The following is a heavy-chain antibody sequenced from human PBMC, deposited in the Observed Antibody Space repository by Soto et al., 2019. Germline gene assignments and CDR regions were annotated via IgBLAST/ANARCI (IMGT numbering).Heavy chain of an antibody. CDR2: IYYSGYA. CDR1: GASISSTRYY. D-gene: IGHD4-17*01. V-gene: IGHV4-39*01. J-gene: IGHJ3*02. Sequence: QVQLQESGPGLVKPSETLSLTCTVSGASISSTRYYWGWIRQPPGQGLEWIGSIYYSGYAYYNPSLKSRVTIXVXTPXDQFSLNLRSMTAADTAVYYCARPTSTDLRDPFDIWGQGIMVTVSS. CDR3: ARPTSTDLRDPFDI.